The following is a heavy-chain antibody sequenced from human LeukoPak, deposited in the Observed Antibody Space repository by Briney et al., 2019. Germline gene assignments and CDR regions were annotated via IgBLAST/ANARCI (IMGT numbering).Heavy chain of an antibody. J-gene: IGHJ4*02. CDR1: GFTFSNYP. Sequence: GGSLRLSCSASGFTFSNYPMHWVRQAPGKGLEYVSAVTNNGGSTYYPDSVKGRFTISRDNSKNTLYLQTSSLRPEDTAVYYCVRRSGSYDFWGQGTLVTVSS. CDR3: VRRSGSYDF. CDR2: VTNNGGST. V-gene: IGHV3-64D*09. D-gene: IGHD1-26*01.